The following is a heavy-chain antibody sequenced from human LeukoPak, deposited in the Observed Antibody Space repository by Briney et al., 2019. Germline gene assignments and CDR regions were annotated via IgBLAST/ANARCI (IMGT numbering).Heavy chain of an antibody. Sequence: GGSLRLSCAASGFTFSNAWMSWVRQAPGKGLEWVGRIKSKTDGGTTDYAAPVKGIFTISRDDSKNTLYLQMNSLKTEDTAVYYCTTDTGIAVVTYAFDIWGQGTMVTVSS. CDR2: IKSKTDGGTT. CDR1: GFTFSNAW. V-gene: IGHV3-15*01. D-gene: IGHD6-19*01. CDR3: TTDTGIAVVTYAFDI. J-gene: IGHJ3*02.